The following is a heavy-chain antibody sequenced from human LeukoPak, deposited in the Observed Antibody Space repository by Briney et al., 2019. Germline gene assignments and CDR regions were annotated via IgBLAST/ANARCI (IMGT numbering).Heavy chain of an antibody. CDR1: GFTFSSYW. CDR3: ACGWYSSTWFDY. V-gene: IGHV3-7*01. D-gene: IGHD6-13*01. J-gene: IGHJ4*02. CDR2: IKQDGSEK. Sequence: GGSLRLSCAASGFTFSSYWMSWVRQAPGKGLEWVANIKQDGSEKYYVDSVKGRFTISRDNAKNSLYLQMNSLRAKDTAVYYCACGWYSSTWFDYWGQGTLVTVSS.